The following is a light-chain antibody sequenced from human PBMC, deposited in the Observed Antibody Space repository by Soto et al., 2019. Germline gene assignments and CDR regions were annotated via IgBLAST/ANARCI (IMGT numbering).Light chain of an antibody. J-gene: IGKJ1*01. Sequence: DIQMTQSPSTLSASVGDRVTITCRASQSISSWLAWYQQKPGKAPKLLIYKASYLESGVPSRFSGSGSGTEFTLTISSLQPDDFATYYCQQYKIYSPRNPFGQGTKVEIK. CDR3: QQYKIYSPRNP. CDR2: KAS. V-gene: IGKV1-5*03. CDR1: QSISSW.